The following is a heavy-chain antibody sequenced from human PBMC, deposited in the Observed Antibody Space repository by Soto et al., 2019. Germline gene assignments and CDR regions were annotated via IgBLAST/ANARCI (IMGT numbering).Heavy chain of an antibody. CDR2: TRNRANGYTT. V-gene: IGHV3-72*01. D-gene: IGHD3-10*01. Sequence: PGGSLRLSCAASGFTFSDHYMDWVRQAPAKGLEWVGRTRNRANGYTTEYAASVKGRFTISRDDSKDSLYLQMNSLKTEDTAVYYCARAFYGSGSYSLDYWGQGALVTVSS. CDR3: ARAFYGSGSYSLDY. J-gene: IGHJ4*02. CDR1: GFTFSDHY.